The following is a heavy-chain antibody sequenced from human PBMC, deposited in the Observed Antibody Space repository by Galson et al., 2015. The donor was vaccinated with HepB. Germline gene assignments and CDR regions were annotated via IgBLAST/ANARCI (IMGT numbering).Heavy chain of an antibody. CDR2: IDSDERGT. D-gene: IGHD3-22*01. J-gene: IGHJ4*02. Sequence: SLRLSCAATSGFTFNNYKIHWVRHVPGKGLVWVAYIDSDERGTKYADSVKGRFTISRDNARNTVFLQMNSLRVEDTAVYFCGRSRGASGYHYDYWGQGPRVSVSS. V-gene: IGHV3-74*03. CDR3: GRSRGASGYHYDY. CDR1: GFTFNNYK.